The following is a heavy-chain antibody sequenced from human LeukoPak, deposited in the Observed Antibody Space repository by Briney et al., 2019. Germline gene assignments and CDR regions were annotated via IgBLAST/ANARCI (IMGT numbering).Heavy chain of an antibody. CDR3: ARRDGYDAFDI. CDR2: IYYSGST. V-gene: IGHV4-59*08. J-gene: IGHJ3*02. D-gene: IGHD5-18*01. Sequence: SETLSLTCTVSGDSISGYYWSWIRQPPGKGLEWIRYIYYSGSTNYNPSLKSRVTISVDTSKNQFSLKLSSVTAADTAVYYCARRDGYDAFDIWGQGTMVTVSS. CDR1: GDSISGYY.